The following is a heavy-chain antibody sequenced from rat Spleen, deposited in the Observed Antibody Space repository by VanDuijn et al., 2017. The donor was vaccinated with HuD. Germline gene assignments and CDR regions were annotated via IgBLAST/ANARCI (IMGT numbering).Heavy chain of an antibody. V-gene: IGHV2S12*01. CDR3: TRETAYGYPFDY. Sequence: VQLVESGGGLVQPGRSMKLSCAASGFTFSSFPMAWVRQPPGKGLEWIAAMSSGGSTYYNSALKSRLSISRDTSKSQVFLKMNSLQTDDTGTYYCTRETAYGYPFDYWGQGVMVTVSS. CDR1: GFTFSSFP. D-gene: IGHD1-7*01. CDR2: MSSGGST. J-gene: IGHJ2*01.